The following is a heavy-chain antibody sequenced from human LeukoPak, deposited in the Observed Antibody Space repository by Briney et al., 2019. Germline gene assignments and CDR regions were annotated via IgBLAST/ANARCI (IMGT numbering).Heavy chain of an antibody. CDR1: GYTFTSYY. CDR2: ISAYNGNT. V-gene: IGHV1-18*04. D-gene: IGHD6-19*01. J-gene: IGHJ4*02. Sequence: ASVKVSCKASGYTFTSYYMHWVRQAPGQGLEWMGWISAYNGNTNYAQKLQGRVTMTTDTSTSTAYMELRSLRSDDTAVYYCARDLSVAVAGPDYWGQGTLVTVSS. CDR3: ARDLSVAVAGPDY.